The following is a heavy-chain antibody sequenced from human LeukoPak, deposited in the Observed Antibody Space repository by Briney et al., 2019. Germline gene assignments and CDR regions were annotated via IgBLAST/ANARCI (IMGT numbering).Heavy chain of an antibody. CDR2: ISSSSSYI. V-gene: IGHV3-21*01. CDR1: GFTFSSYS. CDR3: ARDYSGYSGYDLNYY. D-gene: IGHD5-12*01. J-gene: IGHJ4*02. Sequence: GGSLRLSCAASGFTFSSYSMNWVRQAPGKGLEWVSSISSSSSYIYYADSVKGRFTISRDNAKNSLYLQMNSLRAEDTAVYYCARDYSGYSGYDLNYYWGQGTLVTVS.